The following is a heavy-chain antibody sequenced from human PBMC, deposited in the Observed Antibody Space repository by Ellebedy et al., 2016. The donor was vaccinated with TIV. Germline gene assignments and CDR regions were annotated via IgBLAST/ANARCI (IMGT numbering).Heavy chain of an antibody. CDR3: ARDRSSSPTRWFDP. Sequence: SETLSLXXTVSGGSISSGGSFWSWIRQHPGKGLEWIGYIDYNGHTYYNPSLKSRVTISVDTSKNQFSLKLSSVTAADTAVYYCARDRSSSPTRWFDPWGQGTLVTVSS. CDR2: IDYNGHT. J-gene: IGHJ5*02. CDR1: GGSISSGGSF. D-gene: IGHD6-13*01. V-gene: IGHV4-31*03.